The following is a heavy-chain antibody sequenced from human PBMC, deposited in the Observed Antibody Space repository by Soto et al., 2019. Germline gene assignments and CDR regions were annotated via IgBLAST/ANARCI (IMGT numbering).Heavy chain of an antibody. J-gene: IGHJ6*02. CDR1: GYTLTELS. V-gene: IGHV1-24*01. D-gene: IGHD6-6*01. CDR2: FDPEDGET. Sequence: ASVKVSCKVSGYTLTELSMHWVRQAPGKGLEWMGGFDPEDGETIYAQKFQGRVTMTEETSTDTAYMELSSLRSEDTAVYYCATPAVTSQYSSSSRGRYYYYYGMDVWGQGTTVTVSS. CDR3: ATPAVTSQYSSSSRGRYYYYYGMDV.